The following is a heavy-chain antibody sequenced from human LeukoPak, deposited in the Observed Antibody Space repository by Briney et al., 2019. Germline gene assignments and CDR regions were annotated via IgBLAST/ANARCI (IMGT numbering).Heavy chain of an antibody. CDR3: ARHGGVGGYYFDY. Sequence: SETLSLTCTVSGGSISSYYWGWIRQPPGKGLEWIGYIYYSGSTNYNPSLKSRVTISVDTSKNQFSLKLSSVTAADTAVYYCARHGGVGGYYFDYWGQGTLVTVSS. J-gene: IGHJ4*02. V-gene: IGHV4-59*08. CDR1: GGSISSYY. CDR2: IYYSGST. D-gene: IGHD3-3*01.